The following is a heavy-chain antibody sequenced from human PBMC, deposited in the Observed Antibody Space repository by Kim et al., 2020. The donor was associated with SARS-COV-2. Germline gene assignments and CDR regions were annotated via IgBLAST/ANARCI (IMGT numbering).Heavy chain of an antibody. CDR2: ISSSGSTL. V-gene: IGHV3-11*01. CDR3: ARDTARAGDADRFDY. CDR1: GFTFSDYY. D-gene: IGHD7-27*01. J-gene: IGHJ4*01. Sequence: GGSLRLSCAASGFTFSDYYMSWIRKAPGTGLEWVSYISSSGSTLYYADSVKGRHTISRDNAENSLYLQMNSLRAEDTAVYYCARDTARAGDADRFDYWGHGTLVTVSS.